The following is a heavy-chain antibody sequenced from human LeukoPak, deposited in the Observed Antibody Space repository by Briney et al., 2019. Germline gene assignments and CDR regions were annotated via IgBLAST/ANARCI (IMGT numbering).Heavy chain of an antibody. Sequence: SETLSLTCTVSGGSISSYYWSWLRQPPGKGLEWIGYIYYSGSTNYNPSFKSRVTISVDTSKNQFSLKLSSVTAADTAVYYCARQETRGGMVDPWGQGTLVTVSS. J-gene: IGHJ5*02. CDR1: GGSISSYY. CDR2: IYYSGST. CDR3: ARQETRGGMVDP. V-gene: IGHV4-59*01. D-gene: IGHD2-15*01.